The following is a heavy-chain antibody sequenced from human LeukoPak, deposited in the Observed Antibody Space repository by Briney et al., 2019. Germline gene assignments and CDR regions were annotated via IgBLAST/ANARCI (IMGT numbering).Heavy chain of an antibody. D-gene: IGHD2-2*01. CDR2: IRYDGSNK. J-gene: IGHJ4*02. Sequence: GGSLRLSCAASGFTFSSYGMHWVRQAPGKGLEWVAFIRYDGSNKCYADSVKGRFTISRDNSKNTLYLQMNSLRAEDTAVYYCAKDYPIYCSSTSCASFDYWGQGTLVTVSS. V-gene: IGHV3-30*02. CDR3: AKDYPIYCSSTSCASFDY. CDR1: GFTFSSYG.